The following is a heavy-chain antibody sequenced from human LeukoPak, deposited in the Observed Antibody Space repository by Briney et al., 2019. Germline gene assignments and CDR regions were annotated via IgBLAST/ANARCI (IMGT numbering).Heavy chain of an antibody. D-gene: IGHD5-18*01. CDR2: INHSGST. Sequence: PSETLSLTCAVYGGSFSGYYWSWIRQPPGKGLEWIGEINHSGSTNYNPSLKSRVTISVDTSKNQFSLKLSSVTAADTAVYYCASGSPSWIQLWYYGMDVWGQGTTVTVSS. CDR3: ASGSPSWIQLWYYGMDV. J-gene: IGHJ6*02. CDR1: GGSFSGYY. V-gene: IGHV4-34*01.